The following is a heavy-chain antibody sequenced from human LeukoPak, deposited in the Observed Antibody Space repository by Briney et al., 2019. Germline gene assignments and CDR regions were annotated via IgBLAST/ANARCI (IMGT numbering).Heavy chain of an antibody. Sequence: KSSETLSLTCTVSGGSVSSGSYYWSWIRQPPGKGLEWIGEINHSGSTNYNPSLKSRVTISVDTSKNQFSLKLSSVTAADTAVYYCARVRSIDPWGQGTLVTVSS. CDR2: INHSGST. CDR3: ARVRSIDP. CDR1: GGSVSSGSYY. V-gene: IGHV4-39*07. J-gene: IGHJ5*02. D-gene: IGHD3-10*01.